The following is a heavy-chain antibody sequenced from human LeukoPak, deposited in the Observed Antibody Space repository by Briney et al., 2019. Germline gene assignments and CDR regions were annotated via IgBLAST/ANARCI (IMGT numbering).Heavy chain of an antibody. Sequence: SETLSLTCSVSGGSTTSYYWNWVRQFPGKRLEWIGYIYHTGTTTYNPSLQSRVAISIDTSTNQISLRLSAVTSADTAIYFCARDRSEWSAEDNWFDPWGQGILVTVSS. J-gene: IGHJ5*02. V-gene: IGHV4-59*12. CDR1: GGSTTSYY. D-gene: IGHD3-10*01. CDR2: IYHTGTT. CDR3: ARDRSEWSAEDNWFDP.